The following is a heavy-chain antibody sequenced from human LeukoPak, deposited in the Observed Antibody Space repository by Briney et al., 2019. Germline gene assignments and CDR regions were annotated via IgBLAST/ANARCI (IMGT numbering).Heavy chain of an antibody. V-gene: IGHV1-46*01. D-gene: IGHD6-6*01. CDR3: ARDRYSSSSIHYYFDY. CDR2: INPSGGST. Sequence: GASVKVSCKASGYTFTSYYMHWVRQAPGQGLEWMGIINPSGGSTSYAQKFQGRVTMTRDTSTSTVYMELSSLRSEDTAVYYCARDRYSSSSIHYYFDYWGQGTLVTVSS. CDR1: GYTFTSYY. J-gene: IGHJ4*02.